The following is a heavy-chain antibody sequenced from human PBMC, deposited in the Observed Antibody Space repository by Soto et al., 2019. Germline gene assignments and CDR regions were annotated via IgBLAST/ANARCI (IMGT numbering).Heavy chain of an antibody. J-gene: IGHJ4*02. D-gene: IGHD3-16*01. V-gene: IGHV3-23*01. CDR3: AKDRRAGGNSAFYFDF. Sequence: QPGGSLRLSCAGSGFTFSRFAMSWVRQVPGKGLEWVSAISATGGGTYYADSVKGRFTISRDNSHNTLYLQVHSLTAEDTAVYYCAKDRRAGGNSAFYFDFWGQGAQVTSPQ. CDR1: GFTFSRFA. CDR2: ISATGGGT.